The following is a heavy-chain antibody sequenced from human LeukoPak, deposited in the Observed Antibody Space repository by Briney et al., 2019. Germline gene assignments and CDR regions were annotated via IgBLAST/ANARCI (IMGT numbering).Heavy chain of an antibody. CDR3: ARADFGVVRRAFDI. J-gene: IGHJ3*02. D-gene: IGHD3-3*01. CDR1: GGSISYYY. Sequence: PSETLSLTCTVSGGSISYYYWTWIRQSPGKGLEWIGYIYYSGSTDYNPSLKSRVTISVDTSKNLFSLKLSSVTASDTAVYYCARADFGVVRRAFDIWGQGTMVTVSS. V-gene: IGHV4-59*01. CDR2: IYYSGST.